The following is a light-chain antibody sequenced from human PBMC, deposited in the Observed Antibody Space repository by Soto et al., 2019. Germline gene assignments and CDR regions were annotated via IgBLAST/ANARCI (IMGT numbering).Light chain of an antibody. CDR1: SSDVGDYNY. V-gene: IGLV2-14*01. Sequence: QSALTQPASVSGSPGQSITISCTETSSDVGDYNYVSWYQQHPGKAPKLMLFDVSNRPSGVSNRFSGSKSGNTAPLTISGLQAEDEADYYCSSFTTSSSVVFGGGTQLTVL. CDR3: SSFTTSSSVV. CDR2: DVS. J-gene: IGLJ2*01.